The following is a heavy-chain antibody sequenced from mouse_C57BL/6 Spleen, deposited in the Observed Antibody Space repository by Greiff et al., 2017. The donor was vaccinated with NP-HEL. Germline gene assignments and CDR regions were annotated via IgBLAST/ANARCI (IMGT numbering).Heavy chain of an antibody. Sequence: QLKECGAELARPGASVKMPCKASGYPSTSSTMHWVKKRPGKGLEWIGNINPSSSYTKFNQKFHDKATLTADKSFSTAYMQLSSWTSQDVAGSYCARWSYDYRYAMDCWAKRTSVTVPS. CDR2: INPSSSYT. J-gene: IGHJ4*01. V-gene: IGHV1-4*01. CDR1: GYPSTSST. CDR3: ARWSYDYRYAMDC. D-gene: IGHD2-4*01.